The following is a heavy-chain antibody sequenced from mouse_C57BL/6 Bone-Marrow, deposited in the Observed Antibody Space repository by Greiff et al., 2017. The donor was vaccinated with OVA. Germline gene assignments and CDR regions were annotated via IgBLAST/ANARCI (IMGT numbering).Heavy chain of an antibody. J-gene: IGHJ1*03. D-gene: IGHD1-1*01. CDR2: IDPSDSYT. V-gene: IGHV1-69*01. Sequence: QVQLQQSGAELVMPGASVKLSCKASGYTFTSYWMHWVKQRPGQGLEWIGEIDPSDSYTNYNQKFKGKSTLTVDKSSSTAYMQLSSLTSEDSAVYYCARGYGSSYWYCDVWGTGTTVTVSS. CDR3: ARGYGSSYWYCDV. CDR1: GYTFTSYW.